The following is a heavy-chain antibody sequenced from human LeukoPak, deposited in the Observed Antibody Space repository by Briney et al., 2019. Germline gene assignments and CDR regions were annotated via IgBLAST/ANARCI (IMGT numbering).Heavy chain of an antibody. CDR3: QKTAYDILTGKSGSFDY. D-gene: IGHD3-9*01. Sequence: SETLSLICTVSGGSISSGGYYWSWIRQHPGKGLEWNGCIYYSGSTYYKPSLKSRVTISVDTSKNQFSLKLSSVTAADTALYYWQKTAYDILTGKSGSFDYWGQGTLVTVSS. V-gene: IGHV4-31*03. CDR2: IYYSGST. J-gene: IGHJ4*02. CDR1: GGSISSGGYY.